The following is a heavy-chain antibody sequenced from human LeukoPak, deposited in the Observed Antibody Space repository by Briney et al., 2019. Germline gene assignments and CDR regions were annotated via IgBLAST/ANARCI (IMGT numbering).Heavy chain of an antibody. CDR3: ARGWYYYGSGSSFDY. J-gene: IGHJ4*02. CDR2: INHSGST. D-gene: IGHD3-10*01. Sequence: PSETLSLTCAVYGGSFSGYYWSWIRQPPGQGLEWIGEINHSGSTNYNPSLKSRVTISIDTSKNQFSLKLSSVTAADTAVYYCARGWYYYGSGSSFDYWGQGTLVTVSS. V-gene: IGHV4-34*01. CDR1: GGSFSGYY.